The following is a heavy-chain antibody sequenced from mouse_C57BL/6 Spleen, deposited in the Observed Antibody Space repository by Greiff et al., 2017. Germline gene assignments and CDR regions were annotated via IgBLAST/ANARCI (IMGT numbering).Heavy chain of an antibody. CDR1: GFTFSSYA. CDR2: ISDGGSYT. Sequence: EVQGVESGGGLVKPGGSLKLSCAASGFTFSSYAMSWVRQTPEKRLEWVATISDGGSYTYYPDNVKGRFTISRDNAKNNLYLQMSHLKSEDTAMYYCARAPEGYYLAWFAYWGQGTLVTVSA. D-gene: IGHD2-3*01. J-gene: IGHJ3*01. CDR3: ARAPEGYYLAWFAY. V-gene: IGHV5-4*01.